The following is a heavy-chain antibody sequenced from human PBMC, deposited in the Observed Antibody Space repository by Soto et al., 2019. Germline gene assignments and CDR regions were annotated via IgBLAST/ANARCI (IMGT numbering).Heavy chain of an antibody. Sequence: QVQLVESGGGVVQPGRSLRLSCAASGFTFSSYAMHWVRQAPGNGLEWVAVISYDGSNKYYADSVKGRFTISRDNSKNTLYLQMNSLRAEDTAVYYCARDTGDTAMDHDAFDIWGQGTMVTVSS. CDR2: ISYDGSNK. CDR1: GFTFSSYA. CDR3: ARDTGDTAMDHDAFDI. V-gene: IGHV3-30-3*01. D-gene: IGHD5-18*01. J-gene: IGHJ3*02.